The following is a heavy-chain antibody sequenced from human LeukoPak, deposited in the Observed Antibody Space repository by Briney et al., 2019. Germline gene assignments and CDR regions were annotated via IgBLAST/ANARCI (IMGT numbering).Heavy chain of an antibody. CDR2: VRSDGNKK. D-gene: IGHD4-17*01. CDR3: ARDYRDYGYDY. CDR1: GFTFRDYD. V-gene: IGHV3-30*02. J-gene: IGHJ4*02. Sequence: GGSLKLSCAASGFTFRDYDIHWVRRAPGKGLEWVAFVRSDGNKKYYADSVKGRSTISRDNSKDTAYLQMNSLRVEDTAVYYCARDYRDYGYDYWGRGTLVTVSS.